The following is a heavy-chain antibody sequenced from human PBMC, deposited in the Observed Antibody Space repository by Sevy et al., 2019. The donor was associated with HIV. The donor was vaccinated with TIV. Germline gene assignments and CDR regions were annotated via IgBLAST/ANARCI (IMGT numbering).Heavy chain of an antibody. CDR1: GLNFDDYG. J-gene: IGHJ4*02. CDR2: INWNGVGT. V-gene: IGHV3-20*04. CDR3: ARERSCGGDCYYFDY. D-gene: IGHD2-21*02. Sequence: GGSLRLSCAASGLNFDDYGMSWVRQAPGKGLESVSAINWNGVGTSYADSVKGRFTISRDNAKNSLYVQMNSLRAEDTALYYCARERSCGGDCYYFDYWGQGTLVTVSS.